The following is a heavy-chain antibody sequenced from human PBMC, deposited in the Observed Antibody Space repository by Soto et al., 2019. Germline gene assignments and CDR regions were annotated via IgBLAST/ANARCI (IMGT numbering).Heavy chain of an antibody. D-gene: IGHD3-22*01. J-gene: IGHJ4*02. V-gene: IGHV1-58*01. CDR1: GFTFTSSA. CDR2: IVVGSGNT. CDR3: AADSYYYYDSSGYGAIDY. Sequence: GASVKVSCKASGFTFTSSAVQWVRQARGQRLEWIGWIVVGSGNTNYAQKFQERVTITRDMSTSTAYMELSSLRSEDTAVYYCAADSYYYYDSSGYGAIDYWGQGTLVTVSS.